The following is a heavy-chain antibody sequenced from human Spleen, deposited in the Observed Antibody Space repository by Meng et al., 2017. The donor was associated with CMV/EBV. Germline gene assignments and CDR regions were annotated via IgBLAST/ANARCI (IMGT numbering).Heavy chain of an antibody. CDR2: VDPDSGAT. J-gene: IGHJ4*02. CDR3: ARGQYYYDSSGYHY. CDR1: GYALTAYY. V-gene: IGHV1-2*02. Sequence: ASVQDSCKASGYALTAYYMHWVRQAPGQGLEWVGWVDPDSGATNLARNFQGRVTMTRDTSISTVYMELSRLTFDDTAVYYCARGQYYYDSSGYHYWGQGTLVTVSS. D-gene: IGHD3-22*01.